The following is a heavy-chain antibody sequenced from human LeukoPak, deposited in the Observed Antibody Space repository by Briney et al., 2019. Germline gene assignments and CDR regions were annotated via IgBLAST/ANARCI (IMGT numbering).Heavy chain of an antibody. CDR2: INQDGSEK. Sequence: GGSLRLSCAASGFTFSSYWMSWVRQAQGKGLEWVANINQDGSEKYYVDSVKGRFTISRDNAKNSLYLQVNSLRAEDTAVFSCVRDGRKSRVVDIVRKKETGYYYYMDVWGKGTTVTVSS. V-gene: IGHV3-7*01. CDR1: GFTFSSYW. J-gene: IGHJ6*03. D-gene: IGHD2-2*03. CDR3: VRDGRKSRVVDIVRKKETGYYYYMDV.